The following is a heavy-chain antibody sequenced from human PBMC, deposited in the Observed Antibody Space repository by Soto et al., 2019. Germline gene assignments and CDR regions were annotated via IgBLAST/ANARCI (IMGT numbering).Heavy chain of an antibody. J-gene: IGHJ5*02. V-gene: IGHV1-18*01. Sequence: GVSVKVSCKASGYTFTSYGISWVRQAPGQGLEWMGWISAYNGNTNYAQKLQGRVTMTTDTSTSTAYMELRSLRSDDTAVYYCARDPVQHYDILTGYYSGNWFDPWGQGTLVTVSS. D-gene: IGHD3-9*01. CDR1: GYTFTSYG. CDR2: ISAYNGNT. CDR3: ARDPVQHYDILTGYYSGNWFDP.